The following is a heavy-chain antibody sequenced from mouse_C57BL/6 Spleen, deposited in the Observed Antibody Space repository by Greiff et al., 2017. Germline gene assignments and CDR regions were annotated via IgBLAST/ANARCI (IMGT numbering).Heavy chain of an antibody. V-gene: IGHV1-50*01. Sequence: VKLQESGAELVKPGASVKLSCKASGYTFTSYWMQWVKQRPGQGLEWIGEIDPSDSYTNYNQKFEGKATLTVDTSSSTASMQLSSLTSEDSAVYYCARGAQFVDYWGQGTTLTVSS. CDR2: IDPSDSYT. CDR3: ARGAQFVDY. CDR1: GYTFTSYW. J-gene: IGHJ2*01.